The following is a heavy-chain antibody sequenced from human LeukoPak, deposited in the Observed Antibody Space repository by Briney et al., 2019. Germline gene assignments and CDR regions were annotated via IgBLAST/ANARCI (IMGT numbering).Heavy chain of an antibody. J-gene: IGHJ4*02. CDR1: GYSISRSYY. CDR3: ARPQSSEGRDFDY. CDR2: IYYSGST. D-gene: IGHD3-22*01. V-gene: IGHV4-59*12. Sequence: SETLSLTCTVSGYSISRSYYWSWIRQPPGQGLEWIGYIYYSGSTNYNPSLKSRVTISVDTSKNQFSLKLSSVTAADTAVYYCARPQSSEGRDFDYWGQGTLVTVSS.